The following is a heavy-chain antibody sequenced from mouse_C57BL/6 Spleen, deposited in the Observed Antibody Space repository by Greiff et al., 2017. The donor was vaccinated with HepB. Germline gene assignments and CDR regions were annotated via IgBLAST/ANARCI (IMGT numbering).Heavy chain of an antibody. CDR1: GFTIKDDY. J-gene: IGHJ2*01. V-gene: IGHV14-4*01. CDR2: IDPENGDT. CDR3: TRGSNYGY. D-gene: IGHD2-5*01. Sequence: EVQLQQSGAELVRPGASVKLSCTASGFTIKDDYMHWVKQRPEQGLEWIGWIDPENGDTEYASKFQGKATITADTSSNTAYLQLSSLTSEDPAVYYCTRGSNYGYWGQGTTLTVSS.